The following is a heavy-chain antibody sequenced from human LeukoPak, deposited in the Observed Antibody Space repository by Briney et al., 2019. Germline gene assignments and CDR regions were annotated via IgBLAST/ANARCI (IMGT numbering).Heavy chain of an antibody. V-gene: IGHV4-59*01. Sequence: SETLSLTCAVSGGSISGYYLIWIRQPPGRGLEWIGSIYYSGGTNYNPSLKSRVIISVDTSKSQFSLRLISVTAADTAVYYCAREMATSTYYFYWWGQGTLVTVSS. CDR3: AREMATSTYYFYW. CDR2: IYYSGGT. D-gene: IGHD5-24*01. CDR1: GGSISGYY. J-gene: IGHJ4*02.